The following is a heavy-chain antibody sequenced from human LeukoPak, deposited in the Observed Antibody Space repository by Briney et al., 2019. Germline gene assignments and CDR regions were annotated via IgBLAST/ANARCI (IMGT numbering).Heavy chain of an antibody. Sequence: GGSLRLSCAASGFTVSSNYMSWVRQAPGKGLEWVSGIYSGGSTYYADSVKGRFTISRHNSKNTLYLQMNSLRAEDTAVYYCAREGGGYSYGPTDAFDIWGQGTMVTVSS. D-gene: IGHD5-18*01. CDR3: AREGGGYSYGPTDAFDI. V-gene: IGHV3-53*04. CDR2: IYSGGST. CDR1: GFTVSSNY. J-gene: IGHJ3*02.